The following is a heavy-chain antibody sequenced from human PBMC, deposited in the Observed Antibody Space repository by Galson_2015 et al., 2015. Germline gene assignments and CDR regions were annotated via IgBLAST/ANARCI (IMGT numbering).Heavy chain of an antibody. J-gene: IGHJ6*02. CDR2: IIPILGIA. Sequence: SVKVSCKASGGTFSSYPISWVRQAPGQGLEWMGRIIPILGIANYAQKFQGRVTITADKSTSTAYMELSSLRSEDTAVYYCARRYSGYDTGGMDVWGQGTTVTVSS. CDR1: GGTFSSYP. V-gene: IGHV1-69*02. D-gene: IGHD5-12*01. CDR3: ARRYSGYDTGGMDV.